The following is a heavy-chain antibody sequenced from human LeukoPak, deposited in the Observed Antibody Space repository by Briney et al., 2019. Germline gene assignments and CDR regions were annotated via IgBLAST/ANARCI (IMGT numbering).Heavy chain of an antibody. V-gene: IGHV3-7*01. CDR1: GFTFSSYW. Sequence: PGGSVRLSCAASGFTFSSYWMSWFRQAPGKGLEWVANIKQDGSEKYYVDSVKGRFTISRDNAKNSLYLQMNSLRAEDTAVYYCARAGSGWYGGFDYWGQGTLVTVSS. CDR3: ARAGSGWYGGFDY. D-gene: IGHD6-19*01. J-gene: IGHJ4*02. CDR2: IKQDGSEK.